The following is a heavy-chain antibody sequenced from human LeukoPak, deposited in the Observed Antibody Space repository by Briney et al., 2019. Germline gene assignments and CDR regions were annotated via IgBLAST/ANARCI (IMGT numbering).Heavy chain of an antibody. J-gene: IGHJ3*02. CDR3: ARELLLWFGGDAFDI. D-gene: IGHD3-10*01. CDR1: GFTFSSYW. CDR2: IKQDGSEK. Sequence: PGGSLRLSCAASGFTFSSYWMSWVREAPGKGVEWVANIKQDGSEKYYVDSVKGRFTISRDNAKNSLYLQMNSLRAEDTAVYYCARELLLWFGGDAFDIWGQGTMVTVSS. V-gene: IGHV3-7*01.